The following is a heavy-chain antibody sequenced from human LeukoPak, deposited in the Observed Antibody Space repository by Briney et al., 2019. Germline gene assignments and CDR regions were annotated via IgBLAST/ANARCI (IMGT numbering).Heavy chain of an antibody. J-gene: IGHJ4*02. D-gene: IGHD3-10*01. V-gene: IGHV3-23*01. Sequence: PGASLRLSCAASGFTFSSYAMSWVRQAPGKGLEWVSAISGSGGSTYYADSVKGRFTISRDNSKNTLYLQMNSLRAEDTAVYYCAKVHIIDMVRGLFDYWGQGTLVTVSS. CDR1: GFTFSSYA. CDR2: ISGSGGST. CDR3: AKVHIIDMVRGLFDY.